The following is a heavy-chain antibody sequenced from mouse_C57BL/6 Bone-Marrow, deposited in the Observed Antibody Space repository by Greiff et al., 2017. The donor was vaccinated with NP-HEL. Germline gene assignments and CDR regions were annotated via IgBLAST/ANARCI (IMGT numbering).Heavy chain of an antibody. J-gene: IGHJ4*01. Sequence: EVQRVESEGGLVQPGSSMKLSCTASGFTFSDYYMAWVRQVPEKGLEWVANINYDGSSTYYLDSLKSRFIISRDNAKNILYLQMSSLKSEDTATYYCARAYYSNFYAMDYWGQGTSVTVSS. CDR1: GFTFSDYY. D-gene: IGHD2-5*01. CDR2: INYDGSST. CDR3: ARAYYSNFYAMDY. V-gene: IGHV5-16*01.